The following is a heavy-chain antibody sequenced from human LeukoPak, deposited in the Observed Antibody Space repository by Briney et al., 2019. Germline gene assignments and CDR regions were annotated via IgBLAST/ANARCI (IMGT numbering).Heavy chain of an antibody. D-gene: IGHD3-22*01. Sequence: PSETLSLTCTVAGGSISSDYRGWIRRPPGKGLEWIGRVYMSETAGSNPSLRCWVSMSVDTSKNQFSLKLSSVTAADTAVYYCARDRNYYESSGWSPFDYWGQGTLVTVSS. CDR2: VYMSETA. V-gene: IGHV4-4*07. CDR1: GGSISSDY. J-gene: IGHJ4*02. CDR3: ARDRNYYESSGWSPFDY.